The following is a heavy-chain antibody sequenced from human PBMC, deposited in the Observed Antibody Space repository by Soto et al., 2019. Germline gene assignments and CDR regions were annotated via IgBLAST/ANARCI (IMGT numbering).Heavy chain of an antibody. D-gene: IGHD6-13*01. J-gene: IGHJ5*02. CDR2: INPSGGST. V-gene: IGHV1-46*01. Sequence: ASVKVSCKASGYTFTSCYMLWLRQAPGKGLEWMGIINPSGGSTCYAQTIQSRVTMTRDTSTSTVYMELSSLRLEDTAVYYWAGDFGYSRSWYRGINWFDPWGQGTLVTVSS. CDR1: GYTFTSCY. CDR3: AGDFGYSRSWYRGINWFDP.